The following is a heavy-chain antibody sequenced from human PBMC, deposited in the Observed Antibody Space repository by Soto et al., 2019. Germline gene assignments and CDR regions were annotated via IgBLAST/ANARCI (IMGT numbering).Heavy chain of an antibody. CDR3: AKWDTMIVVVTSLMDV. CDR2: ISGSGGST. CDR1: GFTFRSYA. V-gene: IGHV3-23*01. D-gene: IGHD3-22*01. Sequence: EVQLLESGGGLVQPGGSLRLSCAASGFTFRSYAMSWVRQAPGKGLEWVSAISGSGGSTYYADSVKGRFTISRDNSKNTLYLQMNSLRAEDTAVYYCAKWDTMIVVVTSLMDVWGQGTTVTVSS. J-gene: IGHJ6*02.